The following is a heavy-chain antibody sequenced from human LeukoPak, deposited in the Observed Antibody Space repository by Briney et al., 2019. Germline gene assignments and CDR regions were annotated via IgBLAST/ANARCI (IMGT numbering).Heavy chain of an antibody. CDR1: GFTFSSYS. CDR3: ARDFDDTYYDFWSGYYTFDY. Sequence: GGSLRLSCAASGFTFSSYSMSWVRQAPGKGLEWVSSISSSSSYIYYADSVRGRFTISRDNAKNSLYLQMNSLRAEDTAVYYCARDFDDTYYDFWSGYYTFDYWGQGTLVTVSS. J-gene: IGHJ4*02. D-gene: IGHD3-3*01. CDR2: ISSSSSYI. V-gene: IGHV3-21*01.